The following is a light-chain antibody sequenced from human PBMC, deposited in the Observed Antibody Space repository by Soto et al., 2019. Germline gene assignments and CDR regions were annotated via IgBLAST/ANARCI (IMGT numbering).Light chain of an antibody. CDR1: SSNIGAGYN. CDR3: QSYDSSLSGFYV. Sequence: QSVLTQPPSMSGAPGQRVTISCTGSSSNIGAGYNVHWYQQLPGTAPKLLIYGNNNRPSGVPDRFSGSKSGTSASLAITGLQAEDEADYYRQSYDSSLSGFYVFGTGTKLTVL. J-gene: IGLJ1*01. CDR2: GNN. V-gene: IGLV1-40*01.